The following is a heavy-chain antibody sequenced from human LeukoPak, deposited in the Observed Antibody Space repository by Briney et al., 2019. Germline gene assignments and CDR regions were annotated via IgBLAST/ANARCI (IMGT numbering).Heavy chain of an antibody. J-gene: IGHJ3*02. CDR3: AKDARRGAYDILTDDHDAFDI. CDR2: ISWNSGSI. V-gene: IGHV3-9*01. Sequence: GRCLRPSCPASAFTVDEYATDWVRQAPGNGLEWLSGISWNSGSIGYADSVKGRFTISRDNAKNSLYLQMNSLRAEDTALYYCAKDARRGAYDILTDDHDAFDIWGQGTMVTVSS. D-gene: IGHD3-9*01. CDR1: AFTVDEYA.